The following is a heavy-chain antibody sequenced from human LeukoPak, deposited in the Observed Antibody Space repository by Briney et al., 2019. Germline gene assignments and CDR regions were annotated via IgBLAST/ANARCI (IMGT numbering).Heavy chain of an antibody. Sequence: PSETLSLTCTVSGGSISSYYWSWIRQPAGKELEWIGRIYTSGSTNYNPSLKSRVTMSVDTSKNQFSLKLSSVTAADTAVYYCARGSYCSSTSCYYYYYYMDVWGKGTTVTVSS. CDR3: ARGSYCSSTSCYYYYYYMDV. V-gene: IGHV4-4*07. CDR1: GGSISSYY. J-gene: IGHJ6*03. CDR2: IYTSGST. D-gene: IGHD2-2*01.